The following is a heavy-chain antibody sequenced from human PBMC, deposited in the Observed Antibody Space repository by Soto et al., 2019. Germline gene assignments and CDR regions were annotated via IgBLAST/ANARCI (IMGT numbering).Heavy chain of an antibody. Sequence: EVQLVETGGTLIQPGGSRRLSCAASGLTVSSNYMSWVRQAPGKGLEWVSVIYSGGTTYYADSVRGRFTISRDNSKNTLYLQMNSLRAEDTAVYYCARDDYHYYGMDVWGPGTTVTVSS. CDR3: ARDDYHYYGMDV. V-gene: IGHV3-53*02. J-gene: IGHJ6*02. CDR2: IYSGGTT. CDR1: GLTVSSNY.